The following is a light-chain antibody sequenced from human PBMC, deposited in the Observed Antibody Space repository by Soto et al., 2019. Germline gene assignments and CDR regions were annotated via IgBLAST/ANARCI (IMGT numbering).Light chain of an antibody. J-gene: IGKJ4*01. V-gene: IGKV3-20*01. Sequence: EIVLTQSPGTLSLSPGERATLSCRASQSVSSSYLAWYQQKPGQAPRLLIYGASSRATGIPDRFSGSGSGTDFTPSTSGLEAEGFVVYDCQQYGNSPALTFGGETEVEIK. CDR1: QSVSSSY. CDR3: QQYGNSPALT. CDR2: GAS.